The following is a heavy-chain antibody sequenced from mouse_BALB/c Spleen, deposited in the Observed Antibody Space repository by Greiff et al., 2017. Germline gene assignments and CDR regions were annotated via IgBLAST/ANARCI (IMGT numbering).Heavy chain of an antibody. CDR3: ARAGTYYAMDY. Sequence: VQLQQSGPELVKPGASVKISCKASGYAFSSSWMNWVKRRPGQGLEWIGRIYPGDGDTNYNGKFKGKATLTADKSSSTAYMQLSSLTSVDSAVYFCARAGTYYAMDYWGQGTSVTVSS. D-gene: IGHD3-3*01. J-gene: IGHJ4*01. CDR2: IYPGDGDT. CDR1: GYAFSSSW. V-gene: IGHV1-82*01.